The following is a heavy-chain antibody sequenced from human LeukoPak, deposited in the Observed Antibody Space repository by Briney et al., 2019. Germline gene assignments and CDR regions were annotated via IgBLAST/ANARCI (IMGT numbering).Heavy chain of an antibody. J-gene: IGHJ4*02. CDR3: ASLLQLEGDY. V-gene: IGHV4-38-2*02. Sequence: PSETLSLTCTVSGYTISSGYYWGWIRQPPGKGLEWIGSIYHSGSTYYNPSLKSRVTISVDTSKNQFSLKLSSVTAADTAVYYCASLLQLEGDYWGQGTLVTVSS. D-gene: IGHD1-1*01. CDR2: IYHSGST. CDR1: GYTISSGYY.